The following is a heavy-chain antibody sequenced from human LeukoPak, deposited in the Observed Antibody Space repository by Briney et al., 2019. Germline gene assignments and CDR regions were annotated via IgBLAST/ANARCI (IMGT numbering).Heavy chain of an antibody. CDR3: AKDLRLGWQLLQSYFDS. J-gene: IGHJ4*02. CDR2: ISHSGTYT. D-gene: IGHD1-26*01. CDR1: RFTFSNYA. Sequence: GGSLRLSCAASRFTFSNYAMTWVRLAPGKWLEWVSAISHSGTYTYYADSVKGRFTISRDNSKNTLYLQMDSLRAEDTAVYYCAKDLRLGWQLLQSYFDSWGQGTLVTVSS. V-gene: IGHV3-23*01.